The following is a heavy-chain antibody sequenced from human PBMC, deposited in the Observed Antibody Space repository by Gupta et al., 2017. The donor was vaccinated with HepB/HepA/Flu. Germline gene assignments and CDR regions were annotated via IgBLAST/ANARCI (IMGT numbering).Heavy chain of an antibody. D-gene: IGHD6-19*01. CDR1: GYNFISYW. J-gene: IGHJ4*02. CDR2: IYPGDSDT. CDR3: ARHARGAGTGPLDY. V-gene: IGHV5-51*01. Sequence: EMQLVQSGAEVIKPGESLKISCKTSGYNFISYWIGWVRQMPGKGLEWMGIIYPGDSDTSYSPSFQGQVTISAEKSISTAYLQWRSLRAWETAMYYCARHARGAGTGPLDYWGQGTMVTVSS.